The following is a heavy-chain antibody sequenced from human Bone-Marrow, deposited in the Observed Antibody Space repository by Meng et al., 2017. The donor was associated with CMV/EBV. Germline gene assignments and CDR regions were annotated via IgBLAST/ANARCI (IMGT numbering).Heavy chain of an antibody. V-gene: IGHV4-34*01. J-gene: IGHJ5*02. CDR3: ARDPYDFWSGSHWFDP. Sequence: GSLRLSCAVYGGSFSGYYWSWIRQPPGKGLEWIGEINHSGSTNYNPSLKSRVTISVDTSKNQLSLKLSSVTAADTAVYYCARDPYDFWSGSHWFDPWGQGTLVTVSS. D-gene: IGHD3-3*01. CDR2: INHSGST. CDR1: GGSFSGYY.